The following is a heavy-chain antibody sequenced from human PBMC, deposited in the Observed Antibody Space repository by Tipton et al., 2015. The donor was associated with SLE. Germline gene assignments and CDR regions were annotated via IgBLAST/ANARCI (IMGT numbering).Heavy chain of an antibody. V-gene: IGHV3-9*01. Sequence: SLRLSCAASGFTFSSYGMHWVRRAPGKGLEWVAGISRNNDNIAYADSVRGRFTISRDNVKKSLYLQMKSLTPEDTALYYCAKSMEGLLEWAEGGMDVWGQGTTVIVSS. J-gene: IGHJ6*02. CDR3: AKSMEGLLEWAEGGMDV. CDR2: ISRNNDNI. D-gene: IGHD3-3*01. CDR1: GFTFSSYG.